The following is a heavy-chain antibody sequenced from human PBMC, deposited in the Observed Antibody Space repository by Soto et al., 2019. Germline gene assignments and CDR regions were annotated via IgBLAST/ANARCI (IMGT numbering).Heavy chain of an antibody. CDR1: GGSISSYY. Sequence: SETLSLTCTVSGGSISSYYWSWIRQPPGKGLEWIGYIYYSGSTNYNPSLKSRVTISVDTSKNQFSLKLSSVTAADTAVYYCARMLRIVVEPAQPRLWWFDPWGQGTLVTVSS. CDR3: ARMLRIVVEPAQPRLWWFDP. D-gene: IGHD2-2*01. CDR2: IYYSGST. V-gene: IGHV4-59*08. J-gene: IGHJ5*02.